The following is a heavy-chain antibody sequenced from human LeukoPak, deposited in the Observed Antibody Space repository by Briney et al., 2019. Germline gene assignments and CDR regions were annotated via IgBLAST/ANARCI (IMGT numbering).Heavy chain of an antibody. CDR2: IHYSGST. D-gene: IGHD3-22*01. J-gene: IGHJ2*01. CDR3: ARVGDSSGYPPYWYFDL. CDR1: GGSISSYY. V-gene: IGHV4-59*01. Sequence: SETLSLTCTVSGGSISSYYWNWIRQPPGKGLEWIGSIHYSGSTNYNPSLKSRVTISVDTSKNQFSLKLSSVTAADTAVYYCARVGDSSGYPPYWYFDLWGRGTLVTVSS.